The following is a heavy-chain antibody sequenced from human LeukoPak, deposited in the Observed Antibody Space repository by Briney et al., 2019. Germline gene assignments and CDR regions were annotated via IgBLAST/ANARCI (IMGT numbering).Heavy chain of an antibody. CDR2: ISSSSTYI. J-gene: IGHJ4*02. D-gene: IGHD1-26*01. CDR3: ARGLDSGSYGCIDY. V-gene: IGHV3-21*01. CDR1: GFTFSSYS. Sequence: GGSLILSCAASGFTFSSYSMNWVRQAPGKGLEWVSSISSSSTYISYADSVKGRFTISRDNAKNSLSLQMNSLRTEDTAVYYCARGLDSGSYGCIDYWGQGTLVTVSS.